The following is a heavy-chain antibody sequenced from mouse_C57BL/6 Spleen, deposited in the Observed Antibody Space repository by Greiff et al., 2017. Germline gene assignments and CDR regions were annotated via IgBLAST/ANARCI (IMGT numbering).Heavy chain of an antibody. Sequence: VQLQESGPGLVAPSQSLSITCTVSGFSLTSYGVHWVRRPPGKGLEWLVVIWSDGSTTYNSALKSRLSISKDNSKSQVFLKMNSLQTDDTAMYYCARHGGNYDYAMDYWGQGTSVTVSS. D-gene: IGHD2-1*01. CDR2: IWSDGST. J-gene: IGHJ4*01. V-gene: IGHV2-6-1*01. CDR3: ARHGGNYDYAMDY. CDR1: GFSLTSYG.